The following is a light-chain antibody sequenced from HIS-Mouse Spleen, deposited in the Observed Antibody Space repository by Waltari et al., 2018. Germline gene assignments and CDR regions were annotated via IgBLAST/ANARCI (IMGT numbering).Light chain of an antibody. J-gene: IGKJ1*01. CDR1: QSIRSW. V-gene: IGKV1-5*03. CDR2: KAS. CDR3: QQYNSYSRT. Sequence: DIQMTQSPSTLSASVGDRVTLTCRASQSIRSWLAWYQQKPGKAPKLLIYKASSLESGVPSRFSGSGSGTEFTLTISSLQPDDFATYYCQQYNSYSRTFGQGTKVEIK.